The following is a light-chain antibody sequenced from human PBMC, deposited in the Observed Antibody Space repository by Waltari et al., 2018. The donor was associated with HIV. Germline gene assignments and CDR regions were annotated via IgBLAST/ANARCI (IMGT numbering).Light chain of an antibody. V-gene: IGLV4-69*01. CDR3: QTGDTGVV. CDR1: SGHSNYA. Sequence: QLVLTQSPSASASLGASVRLTCTLSSGHSNYAIAWHQKQPENGPRYLMRLNSDGTSTKRDVIPDRFSGSSAGSERYLSISSLQSEDEADYYCQTGDTGVVFGGGTKLTVL. CDR2: LNSDGTS. J-gene: IGLJ2*01.